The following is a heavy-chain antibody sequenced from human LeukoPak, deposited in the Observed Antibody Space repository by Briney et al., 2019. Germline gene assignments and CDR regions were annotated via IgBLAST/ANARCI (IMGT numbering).Heavy chain of an antibody. CDR1: GFTFSSYA. CDR3: AKDGTTTITFDY. J-gene: IGHJ4*02. Sequence: GGSLRLSCAASGFTFSSYAMSWVRQAPGKGLEWVSVVSGSGGDTYYRDSVKGRVTISRHNSKNTLYLQMNSLRAEDTAVYYCAKDGTTTITFDYWGQGTLVTVSS. D-gene: IGHD1-1*01. V-gene: IGHV3-23*01. CDR2: VSGSGGDT.